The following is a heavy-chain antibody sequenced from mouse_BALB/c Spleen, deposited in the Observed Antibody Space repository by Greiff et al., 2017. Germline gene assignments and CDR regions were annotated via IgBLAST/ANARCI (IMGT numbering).Heavy chain of an antibody. CDR2: ISSGGSYT. CDR3: ARGDYGSSPFDY. J-gene: IGHJ2*01. V-gene: IGHV5-6*02. Sequence: EVKVVESGGDLVKPGGSLKLSCAASGFTFSSYGMSWVRQTPDKRLEWVATISSGGSYTYYPDSVKGRFTISRDNAKNTLYLQMSSLKSEDTAMYYCARGDYGSSPFDYWGQGTTLTVSS. CDR1: GFTFSSYG. D-gene: IGHD1-1*01.